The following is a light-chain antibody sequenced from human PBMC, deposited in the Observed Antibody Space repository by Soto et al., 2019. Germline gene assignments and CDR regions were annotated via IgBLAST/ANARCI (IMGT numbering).Light chain of an antibody. CDR2: GAS. CDR3: QQYGSSYT. CDR1: QSVSSSY. Sequence: DIVLTQSPGTLSLSPGERATLSCRASQSVSSSYLAWYQQKPGQAPSLLIYGASSRATGIPDRFSGSGSGTDFTLTISRLEPEYFAVYYCQQYGSSYTFGQGTKLEIK. V-gene: IGKV3-20*01. J-gene: IGKJ2*01.